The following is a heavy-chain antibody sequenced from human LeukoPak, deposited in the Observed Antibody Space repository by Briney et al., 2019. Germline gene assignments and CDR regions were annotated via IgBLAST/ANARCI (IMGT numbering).Heavy chain of an antibody. V-gene: IGHV3-21*01. CDR3: ARDNGRYFDWLLEGYYFDY. D-gene: IGHD3-9*01. CDR2: ISSSSSYI. CDR1: GFTFSSYS. J-gene: IGHJ4*02. Sequence: GGSLRLSCAASGFTFSSYSMNWVRQAPGKGLEWVSSISSSSSYIYYADSVKGRFTISRDNAKNSLYLQMNSLRAEDTAAYYCARDNGRYFDWLLEGYYFDYWGQGTLVTVSS.